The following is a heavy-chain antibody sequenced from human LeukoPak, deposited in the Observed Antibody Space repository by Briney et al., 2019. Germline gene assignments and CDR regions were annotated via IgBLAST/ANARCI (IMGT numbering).Heavy chain of an antibody. CDR2: IYYSGST. Sequence: SETLSLTCTVPGGSISTYYWSSIRQSPGKGLEWIGSIYYSGSTNYNPSLKSRDTISVDTSKNQFSLELSSVTAADTAVYYCAVNLTKHTFDIWGQGTMVTVSS. CDR3: AVNLTKHTFDI. CDR1: GGSISTYY. V-gene: IGHV4-59*08. J-gene: IGHJ3*02. D-gene: IGHD1-1*01.